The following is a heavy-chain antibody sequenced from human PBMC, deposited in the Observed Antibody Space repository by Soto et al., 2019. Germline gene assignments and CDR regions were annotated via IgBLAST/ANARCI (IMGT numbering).Heavy chain of an antibody. Sequence: GGSLRLSCAASGFTFSSYAMSWVRQAPGKGLEWVSAISGSGGSTYYADSVKGRFTISRDNSKNTLYLQMNSLRAEDTAVYYCAVRQYYDILTGYSGYWYFDLWGRGTLVTVSS. CDR1: GFTFSSYA. CDR2: ISGSGGST. CDR3: AVRQYYDILTGYSGYWYFDL. V-gene: IGHV3-23*01. D-gene: IGHD3-9*01. J-gene: IGHJ2*01.